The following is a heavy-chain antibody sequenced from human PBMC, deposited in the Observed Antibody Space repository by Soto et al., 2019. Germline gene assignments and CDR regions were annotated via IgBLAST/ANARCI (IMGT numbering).Heavy chain of an antibody. CDR1: GYTFTGYY. CDR2: INPNSGGT. Sequence: ASVKVSCKASGYTFTGYYMHWVRQAPGQGLEWMGWINPNSGGTNYAQKFQGRVTMTRDTSISTAYMELSRLRSDDTAVYYCARDQELGRVDTAMVQLDYWGQGTLVTVYS. V-gene: IGHV1-2*02. D-gene: IGHD5-18*01. CDR3: ARDQELGRVDTAMVQLDY. J-gene: IGHJ4*02.